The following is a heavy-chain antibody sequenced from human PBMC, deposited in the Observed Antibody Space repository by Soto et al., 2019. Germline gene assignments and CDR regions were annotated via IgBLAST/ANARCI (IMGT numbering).Heavy chain of an antibody. V-gene: IGHV1-3*01. J-gene: IGHJ3*02. CDR1: GYTFTNYA. Sequence: QVQLVQSGDEVKKSGASVKVSCKASGYTFTNYAMHWVSQAPGQRLEWMGWSNAGNGNTKYSQQFQGRVTITRDTSASTAYMELSSLRSEDTAVYYCARAAYCGSDSCSDAFDIWGQGTVVTVSS. D-gene: IGHD2-21*01. CDR2: SNAGNGNT. CDR3: ARAAYCGSDSCSDAFDI.